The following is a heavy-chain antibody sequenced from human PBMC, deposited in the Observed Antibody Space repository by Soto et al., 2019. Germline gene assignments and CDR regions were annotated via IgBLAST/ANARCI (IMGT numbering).Heavy chain of an antibody. Sequence: ASVKVSCKASGYTFTSYAMHWVRQAPGQRLEWMGWINAGNGNTKYSQKFQGRVTITRDTSASTAYMELSSLRSEETAVHYCAREYLDSPEDIVGYDASDIWGQGTTVT. CDR2: INAGNGNT. CDR1: GYTFTSYA. D-gene: IGHD5-12*01. V-gene: IGHV1-3*01. J-gene: IGHJ3*02. CDR3: AREYLDSPEDIVGYDASDI.